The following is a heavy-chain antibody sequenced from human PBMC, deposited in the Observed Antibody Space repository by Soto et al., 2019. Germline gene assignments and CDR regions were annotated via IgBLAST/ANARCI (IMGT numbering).Heavy chain of an antibody. CDR3: ARQGVSVLVPAAIDY. CDR1: VASISSSSSY. J-gene: IGHJ4*02. Sequence: SEPLSLTGTVSVASISSSSSYWCWILQPAGKGLEWIGSIYYSGSTYYNPSLKSRVTISVDTSKNQFSLKLSSVTAADTAVYYCARQGVSVLVPAAIDYWGQGTLVTVSS. CDR2: IYYSGST. D-gene: IGHD2-2*01. V-gene: IGHV4-39*01.